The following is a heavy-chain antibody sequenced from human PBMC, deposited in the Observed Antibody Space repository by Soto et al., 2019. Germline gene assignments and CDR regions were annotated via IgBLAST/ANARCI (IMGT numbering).Heavy chain of an antibody. CDR1: GFTFSSYA. CDR3: AKASEWFGDPGPFDY. Sequence: GGSLRLSCAASGFTFSSYAMSWVRQAPGKGLEWVSAISGSGGSTYYADSVKGRFTISRDNSKNTLYLQMNSLRAEDTAVYYCAKASEWFGDPGPFDYWGQGTLVTVSS. V-gene: IGHV3-23*01. J-gene: IGHJ4*02. CDR2: ISGSGGST. D-gene: IGHD3-10*01.